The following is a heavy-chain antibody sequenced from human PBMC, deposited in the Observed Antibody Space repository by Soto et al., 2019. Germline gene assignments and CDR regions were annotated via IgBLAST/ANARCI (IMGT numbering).Heavy chain of an antibody. J-gene: IGHJ4*02. D-gene: IGHD3-10*01. V-gene: IGHV1-69*02. CDR3: AYGSGSYYCLDY. Sequence: ASVKVSCKASGGTFSSYTISWVRQAPGQGLEWMGRIIPILGIANYAQKFQGRVTITADKSTSTAYMELSSLRSEDTAVYYCAYGSGSYYCLDYWGQGTLVTVSS. CDR1: GGTFSSYT. CDR2: IIPILGIA.